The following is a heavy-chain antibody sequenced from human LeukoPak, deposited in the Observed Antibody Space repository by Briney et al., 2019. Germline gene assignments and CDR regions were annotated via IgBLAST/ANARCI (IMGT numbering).Heavy chain of an antibody. D-gene: IGHD3-22*01. CDR2: ISSSSSYI. Sequence: GGSLRLSCAASGFTFSSYAMSWVRQAPGKGLEWVSSISSSSSYIYYADSVKGRFTISRDNAKKSLYLQMNSLRVEDTAVYYCARAGSGYRDSIDYWGQGTLVTVSS. J-gene: IGHJ4*02. CDR1: GFTFSSYA. CDR3: ARAGSGYRDSIDY. V-gene: IGHV3-21*01.